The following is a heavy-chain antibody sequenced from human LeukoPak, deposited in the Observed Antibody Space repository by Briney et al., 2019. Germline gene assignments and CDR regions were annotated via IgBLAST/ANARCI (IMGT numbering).Heavy chain of an antibody. CDR1: GGSISSYY. D-gene: IGHD3-10*01. CDR3: ASSRLLWFGESQPLDY. J-gene: IGHJ4*02. V-gene: IGHV4-4*07. Sequence: SETLPLTCTVSGGSISSYYWSWIRQPAGKGLEWIGRIYTSGSTNYNPSLKSRVTMSVDTSKNQFSLKLSSVTAADTAVYYCASSRLLWFGESQPLDYWGQGTLVTVSS. CDR2: IYTSGST.